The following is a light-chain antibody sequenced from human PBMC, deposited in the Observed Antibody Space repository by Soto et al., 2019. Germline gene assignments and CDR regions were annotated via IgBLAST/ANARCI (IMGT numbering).Light chain of an antibody. CDR2: GAS. V-gene: IGKV3-20*01. CDR1: QTVSFSY. CDR3: QQYGSSPLT. Sequence: EIVLTQSPGTPSLSPGDRATLSCRASQTVSFSYLAWYQQKPGQAPRLLIYGASSRATGIPDRFSGSESGTDFTLTISRLEPEDFAVYYCQQYGSSPLTFGGGTKVEIK. J-gene: IGKJ4*01.